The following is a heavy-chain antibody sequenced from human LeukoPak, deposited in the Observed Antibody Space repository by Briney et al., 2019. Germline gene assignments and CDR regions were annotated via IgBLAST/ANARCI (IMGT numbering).Heavy chain of an antibody. CDR2: ISGSGGST. Sequence: PGGSLRLSCAASGFTFSSYAMSWVRQAPGKGLEWVSAISGSGGSTYYADSVKGRFTISRDNSKNTLYLQMSSLRAEDTAVYYCAKQPGIAAAGPYNWFDPWGQGTLVTVSS. CDR1: GFTFSSYA. D-gene: IGHD6-13*01. CDR3: AKQPGIAAAGPYNWFDP. J-gene: IGHJ5*02. V-gene: IGHV3-23*01.